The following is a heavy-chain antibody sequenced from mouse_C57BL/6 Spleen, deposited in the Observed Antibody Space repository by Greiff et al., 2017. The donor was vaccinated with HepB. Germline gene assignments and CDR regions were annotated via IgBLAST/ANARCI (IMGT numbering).Heavy chain of an antibody. J-gene: IGHJ4*01. Sequence: EVKLMESGGGLVQPGGSMKLSCVASGFTFSNYWMNWVRQSPEKGLEWVAQIRLKSDNYATHYAESVKGRFTISRDDSKSSVYLQMNNLRAEDTGIYYCTGFYDGYYAMDYWGQGTSVTVSS. CDR3: TGFYDGYYAMDY. V-gene: IGHV6-3*01. CDR1: GFTFSNYW. CDR2: IRLKSDNYAT. D-gene: IGHD2-3*01.